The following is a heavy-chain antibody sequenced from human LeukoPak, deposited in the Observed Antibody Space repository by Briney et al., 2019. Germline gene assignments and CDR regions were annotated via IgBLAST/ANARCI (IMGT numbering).Heavy chain of an antibody. CDR3: ARGFFLGRAGWLDP. CDR2: INHSGST. Sequence: SETLSLTCTVSGGSISSYYWTWVRQPPGKGLEWIGEINHSGSTNYNPSLKSRVTISIDTSKTQFSLELRSVTAADTAVYYCARGFFLGRAGWLDPWGQGTLVTVSS. J-gene: IGHJ5*02. V-gene: IGHV4-34*01. D-gene: IGHD7-27*01. CDR1: GGSISSYY.